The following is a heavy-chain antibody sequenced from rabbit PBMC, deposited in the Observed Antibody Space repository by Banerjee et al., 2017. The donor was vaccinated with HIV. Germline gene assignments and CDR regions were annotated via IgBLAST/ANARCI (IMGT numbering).Heavy chain of an antibody. D-gene: IGHD4-1*01. Sequence: QEQLVESGGGLVQPGGSLTLSCKASGIDFSSYGITWVRQAPGKGLEWIACINTSSGNIVYATWAKGRFTISKTSWTTVTLQMTSLTAADTATYFCARDLAGVIGWNFDLWGQGTLVTVS. V-gene: IGHV1S45*01. CDR2: INTSSGNI. CDR1: GIDFSSYG. CDR3: ARDLAGVIGWNFDL. J-gene: IGHJ4*01.